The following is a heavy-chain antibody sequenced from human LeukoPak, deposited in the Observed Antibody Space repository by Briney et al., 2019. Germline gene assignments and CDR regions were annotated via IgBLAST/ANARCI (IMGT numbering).Heavy chain of an antibody. CDR1: GYTFTSYD. J-gene: IGHJ4*02. V-gene: IGHV1-8*01. Sequence: ASVKVSCKASGYTFTSYDINWVRQATGQGLEWMGWMNPNSGNTGYAQKFQGRVTITRNTSISTAYMELSSLRSEDTAVHYCARGLARTSMVTRGGVRFDYWGQGTLVTVSS. CDR3: ARGLARTSMVTRGGVRFDY. D-gene: IGHD5-18*01. CDR2: MNPNSGNT.